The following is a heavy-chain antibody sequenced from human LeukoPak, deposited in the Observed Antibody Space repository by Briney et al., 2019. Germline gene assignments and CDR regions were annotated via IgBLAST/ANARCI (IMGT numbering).Heavy chain of an antibody. V-gene: IGHV4-4*07. CDR1: VGSISSYY. J-gene: IGHJ4*02. CDR2: IYSSGST. D-gene: IGHD6-13*01. CDR3: ARATGLDSSSWVDLYYFDY. Sequence: SETLSLTCTVCVGSISSYYWSWIRQAAGKGLEWIGRIYSSGSTNYNPSLKSRVTMSVDTSKNQFSLKLSSVPAADTAVYYCARATGLDSSSWVDLYYFDYWGQGTLVTVSS.